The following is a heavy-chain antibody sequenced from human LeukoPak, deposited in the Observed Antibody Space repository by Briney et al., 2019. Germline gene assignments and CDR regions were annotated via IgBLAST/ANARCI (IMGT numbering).Heavy chain of an antibody. CDR1: GFTVSSNY. D-gene: IGHD2-15*01. V-gene: IGHV3-66*01. CDR2: IYSGGST. Sequence: GGSLRLSCAASGFTVSSNYMSWVRQAPGKGLEWVSVIYSGGSTYYADSVKGRFTISRDNSKNTVYVQMNSMRAEDTAVYYCAKGVGYCSGGSCQQFDYWGQGTLVTVSS. CDR3: AKGVGYCSGGSCQQFDY. J-gene: IGHJ4*02.